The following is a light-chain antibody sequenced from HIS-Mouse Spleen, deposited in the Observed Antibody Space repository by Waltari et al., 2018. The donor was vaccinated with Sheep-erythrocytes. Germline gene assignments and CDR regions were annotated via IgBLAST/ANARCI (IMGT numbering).Light chain of an antibody. CDR3: CSYAGSSTPWV. V-gene: IGLV2-23*01. CDR2: EGS. J-gene: IGLJ3*02. Sequence: QSALTQPASVSGSPGQSITISCTGTSSDVGSYNLVSWYQQHQGNAPKLMLYEGSKRPSGVSNRFAGAKAGNTASLTISGLQAEDEADYYCCSYAGSSTPWVFGGGTKLTVL. CDR1: SSDVGSYNL.